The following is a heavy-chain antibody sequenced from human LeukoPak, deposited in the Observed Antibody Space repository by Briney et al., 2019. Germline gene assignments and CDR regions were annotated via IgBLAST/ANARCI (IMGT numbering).Heavy chain of an antibody. Sequence: PGESLKISCEASGYTFSYFWIAWVRLMPGKGPECMGIIYPGDSDTRYSPSFQGQVTISTDKSISTAYLQWSSLKASDTAIYYCARARYNWNSPPDYWGQGTLVTVSS. CDR1: GYTFSYFW. J-gene: IGHJ4*02. CDR3: ARARYNWNSPPDY. CDR2: IYPGDSDT. D-gene: IGHD1-1*01. V-gene: IGHV5-51*01.